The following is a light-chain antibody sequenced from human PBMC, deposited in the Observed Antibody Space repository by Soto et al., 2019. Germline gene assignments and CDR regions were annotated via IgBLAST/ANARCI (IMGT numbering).Light chain of an antibody. V-gene: IGKV3-20*01. Sequence: ETVLTQSPGTLSLSPGERATLSCRASQSVSSNYLAWYQQKPGQAPRLLMYGTSNRVTGIPDRFRGSGSETDFTLTISRLEPEDFAVYYCQQYGNTLWTFGQGTKVEV. J-gene: IGKJ1*01. CDR2: GTS. CDR3: QQYGNTLWT. CDR1: QSVSSNY.